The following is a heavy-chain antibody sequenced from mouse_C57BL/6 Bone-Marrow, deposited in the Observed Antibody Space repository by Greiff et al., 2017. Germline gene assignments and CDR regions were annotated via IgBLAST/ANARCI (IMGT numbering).Heavy chain of an antibody. CDR3: TKEIYYGYGEGYAMDY. CDR2: IDPETGGT. V-gene: IGHV1-15*01. J-gene: IGHJ4*01. CDR1: GYTFTDYE. D-gene: IGHD2-2*01. Sequence: VLLVEPGAELVRPGASVTLSCKASGYTFTDYEMHWVKQTPVHGLEWIGAIDPETGGTAYNQKFKGKAILTADKSSSTAYMELRSLTSEDSAVYYCTKEIYYGYGEGYAMDYWGQGTSVTVSS.